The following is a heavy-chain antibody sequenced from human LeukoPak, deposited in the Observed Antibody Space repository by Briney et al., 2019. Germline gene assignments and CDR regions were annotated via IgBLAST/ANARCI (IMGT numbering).Heavy chain of an antibody. V-gene: IGHV4-39*01. D-gene: IGHD2-2*01. CDR2: IYYSGST. CDR3: TRRCSSTSCIEY. Sequence: SETLSLTCTFSGGSISSSRNYWGWIRQPPGKGLEWIGSIYYSGSTYYNPSLKSRVTISVDTSKNQFSLKLSSVTAADTAVYYCTRRCSSTSCIEYWGQGTLVTVSS. CDR1: GGSISSSRNY. J-gene: IGHJ4*02.